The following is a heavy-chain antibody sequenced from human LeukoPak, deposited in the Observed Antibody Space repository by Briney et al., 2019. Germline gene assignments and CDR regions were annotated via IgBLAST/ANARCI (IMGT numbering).Heavy chain of an antibody. CDR1: GFTFSSYA. V-gene: IGHV3-30*01. D-gene: IGHD6-19*01. CDR2: ISYHGSEK. Sequence: GTSLRLSCVDPGFTFSSYAMHWVRQAPGKGLEWVAVISYHGSEKYYADSVKGRFTISRDNSKNTLYLQMNSLRAEDTAVYYCARALKQWRGENYFDSWGPGTLITVSS. J-gene: IGHJ4*02. CDR3: ARALKQWRGENYFDS.